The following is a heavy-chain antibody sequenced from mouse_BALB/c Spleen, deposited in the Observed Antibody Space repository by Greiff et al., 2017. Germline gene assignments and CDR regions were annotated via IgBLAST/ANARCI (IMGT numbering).Heavy chain of an antibody. J-gene: IGHJ4*01. CDR2: ISSGSSTI. CDR3: ARSGGY. V-gene: IGHV5-17*02. CDR1: GFTFSSFG. Sequence: EVQVVESGGGLVQPGGSRKLSCAASGFTFSSFGMHWVRQAPEKGLEWVAYISSGSSTIYYADTVKGRFTISRDNPKNTLFLQMTSLRSEDTAMYYCARSGGYWGQGTSVTVSS. D-gene: IGHD3-1*01.